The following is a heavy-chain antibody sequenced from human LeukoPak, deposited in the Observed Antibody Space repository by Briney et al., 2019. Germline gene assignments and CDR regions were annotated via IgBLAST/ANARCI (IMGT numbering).Heavy chain of an antibody. CDR3: AREDSGYGTYDY. V-gene: IGHV4-59*01. Sequence: SPETLSLTCTVSGGSISSYYCSWIRQPPGKGLEWIGYIYYSGGTNYNPSLKSRVTMSVDTSRNQFSLKLYSVTAADTAVYYCAREDSGYGTYDYWGQGTLVTVSS. CDR1: GGSISSYY. D-gene: IGHD5-12*01. J-gene: IGHJ4*02. CDR2: IYYSGGT.